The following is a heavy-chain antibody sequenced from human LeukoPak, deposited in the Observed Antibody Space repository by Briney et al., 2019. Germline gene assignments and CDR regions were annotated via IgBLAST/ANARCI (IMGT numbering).Heavy chain of an antibody. V-gene: IGHV1-8*01. CDR1: GYTFTSYD. J-gene: IGHJ5*02. CDR3: ARSDSLSWFDP. D-gene: IGHD2-15*01. Sequence: ASVKVSCKASGYTFTSYDINWVRQATGQGLEWMGWMNRNSGNTGLAQKFQGRVTMTRSTSITTAYMELSSLRSEDTAVYYCARSDSLSWFDPWGQGTLVTVSS. CDR2: MNRNSGNT.